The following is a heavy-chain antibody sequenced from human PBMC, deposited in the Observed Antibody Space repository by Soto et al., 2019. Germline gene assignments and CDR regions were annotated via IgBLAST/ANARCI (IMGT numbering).Heavy chain of an antibody. V-gene: IGHV4-31*03. Sequence: PSETLSLTCTVSGGSISSGGYYWSWIRQHPGKGLEWIGYIYYSGSTYYNPSLKSRVTISVDTSKNQFSLKLSSVTAADTAVYYCATSQYQLLSLRALAIWGQGTMVTVSS. J-gene: IGHJ3*02. CDR2: IYYSGST. CDR3: ATSQYQLLSLRALAI. CDR1: GGSISSGGYY. D-gene: IGHD2-2*01.